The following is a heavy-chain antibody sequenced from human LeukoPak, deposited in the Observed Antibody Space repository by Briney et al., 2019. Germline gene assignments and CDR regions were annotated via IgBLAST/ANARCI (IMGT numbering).Heavy chain of an antibody. V-gene: IGHV1-46*01. J-gene: IGHJ5*02. CDR2: INPSGGST. CDR1: GYTFTSYY. Sequence: GASVKVSCKASGYTFTSYYMHWVRQAPGQGLEWMGIINPSGGSTSYAQKFQGRVTMTRDTSTSTAYMELSRLRSDDTAVYYCARYYDFWSGYHTAPRFDPWGQGTLVTVSS. CDR3: ARYYDFWSGYHTAPRFDP. D-gene: IGHD3-3*01.